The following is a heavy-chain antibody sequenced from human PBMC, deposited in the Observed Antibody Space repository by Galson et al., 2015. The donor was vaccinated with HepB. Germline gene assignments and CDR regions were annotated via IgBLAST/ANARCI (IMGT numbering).Heavy chain of an antibody. Sequence: SLRLSCAASGFTFSSYWMHWVRQAPGKGLVWVSRINSDGSSTSYADSVKGRFTISRDNAKNTLYLQMNSLRAEDTAVYYCARGVPWEQLGGDWGQGTLVTVSS. D-gene: IGHD6-6*01. V-gene: IGHV3-74*01. CDR3: ARGVPWEQLGGD. J-gene: IGHJ4*02. CDR2: INSDGSST. CDR1: GFTFSSYW.